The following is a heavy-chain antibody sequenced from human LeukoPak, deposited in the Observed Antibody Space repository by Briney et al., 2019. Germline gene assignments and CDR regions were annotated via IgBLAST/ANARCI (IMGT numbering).Heavy chain of an antibody. J-gene: IGHJ6*03. CDR3: AREGQELVRDYYYYMHV. D-gene: IGHD1-26*01. CDR2: ISYDGSHT. V-gene: IGHV3-30*01. Sequence: PGGSLRLSCAASGFIFSNFAMHWVRQAPGKGLEWVALISYDGSHTYYADSMKGRFTISRDNSRNVLYLQMTSLSGDDAAVYYCAREGQELVRDYYYYMHVWGKGTTVTVSS. CDR1: GFIFSNFA.